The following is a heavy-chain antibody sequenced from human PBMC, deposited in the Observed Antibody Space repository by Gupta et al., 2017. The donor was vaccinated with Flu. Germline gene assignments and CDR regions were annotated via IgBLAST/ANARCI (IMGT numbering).Heavy chain of an antibody. CDR3: AKGGVGVDWGADY. Sequence: SSYAMSWVRQGRGKGLGWFSAMSGRGGSTYYADSVKGRFTIARDNSKNTLYLQMNSLRAEDTAVYYCAKGGVGVDWGADYWGQGTLVTVSS. V-gene: IGHV3-23*01. J-gene: IGHJ4*02. CDR1: SSYA. CDR2: MSGRGGST. D-gene: IGHD1-26*01.